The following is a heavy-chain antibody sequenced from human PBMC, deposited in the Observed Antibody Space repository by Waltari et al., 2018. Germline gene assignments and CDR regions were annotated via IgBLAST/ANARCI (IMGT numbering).Heavy chain of an antibody. CDR2: ISGSGGST. D-gene: IGHD6-13*01. V-gene: IGHV3-23*01. Sequence: EVQLLESGGGLVQPGGSLRLSCAASGFTFRRDALSWVRQAPGKGLEWVSAISGSGGSTYYADSVKGRFTISRDNSKNTLYLQMNSLRAEDTAVYYCAKGGSSWYYFQHWGQGTLVTVSS. CDR3: AKGGSSWYYFQH. CDR1: GFTFRRDA. J-gene: IGHJ1*01.